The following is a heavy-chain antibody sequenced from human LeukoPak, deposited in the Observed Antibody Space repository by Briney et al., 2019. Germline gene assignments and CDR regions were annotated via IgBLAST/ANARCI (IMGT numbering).Heavy chain of an antibody. V-gene: IGHV4-59*01. CDR2: IYYSGST. D-gene: IGHD1-1*01. CDR1: GRSISSNY. J-gene: IGHJ4*02. CDR3: ARVQRPLDGADY. Sequence: ASETLSLTCSVSGRSISSNYWSWIRQPPGKGLEWIGYIYYSGSTYYNPSLKSRVTISVDTSKNLFSLKLSSVTGADTAVYYCARVQRPLDGADYWGQGTLVTVSS.